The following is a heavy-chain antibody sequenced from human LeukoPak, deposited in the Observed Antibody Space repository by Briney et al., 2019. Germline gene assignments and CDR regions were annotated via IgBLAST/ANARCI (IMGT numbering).Heavy chain of an antibody. D-gene: IGHD2-2*01. CDR1: GFNLRSYW. CDR2: IKQDGSEK. Sequence: PGGSLRLSCVASGFNLRSYWMSWVRQAPGKGLEWVANIKQDGSEKFYVDSVKGRFTISRDNAENSLYLQMNSLRVEDMAVYYCARIYCSSTNCDRWNAFDIWGQGTMVTGSS. CDR3: ARIYCSSTNCDRWNAFDI. J-gene: IGHJ3*02. V-gene: IGHV3-7*01.